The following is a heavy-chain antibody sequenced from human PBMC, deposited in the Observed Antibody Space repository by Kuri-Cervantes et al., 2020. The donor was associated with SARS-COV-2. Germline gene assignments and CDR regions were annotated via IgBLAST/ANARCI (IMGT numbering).Heavy chain of an antibody. D-gene: IGHD3-10*01. V-gene: IGHV3-48*01. Sequence: GGSLRLSCAASGFTFSSYSMNWVRQAPGKGLEWVSYISSSSSTIYYADSVKGRFTISRDNAKNSLYLQMNSLRAEDTAVYYCAKDRLWFGELLGAFDIWGQGTMVTVSS. CDR3: AKDRLWFGELLGAFDI. J-gene: IGHJ3*02. CDR1: GFTFSSYS. CDR2: ISSSSSTI.